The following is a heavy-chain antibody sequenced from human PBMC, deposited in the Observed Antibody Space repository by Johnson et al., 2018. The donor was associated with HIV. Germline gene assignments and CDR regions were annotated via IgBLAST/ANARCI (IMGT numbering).Heavy chain of an antibody. CDR2: ISGSGGST. V-gene: IGHV3-23*04. J-gene: IGHJ3*02. CDR3: TTGRKGTGAFDM. Sequence: VQLVESGGGLVQPGGSLRLSCAASGFTFSSYAMSWVRQAPGKGLEWVSAISGSGGSTYYADSVKGRFTISRDNSKNTLYLQMNSLKTEDTAVYYCTTGRKGTGAFDMWGQGTMVSVSS. D-gene: IGHD1-14*01. CDR1: GFTFSSYA.